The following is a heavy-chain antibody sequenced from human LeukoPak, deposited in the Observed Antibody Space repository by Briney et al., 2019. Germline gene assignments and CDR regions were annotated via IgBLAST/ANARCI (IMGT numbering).Heavy chain of an antibody. V-gene: IGHV1-24*01. Sequence: GASVKVSCKVSGYTLTELSMHWVRQAPGKGLEWMGGFDPEDGETIYAQKFQGRVTMTEDTSTDTAYMELSSLRSEDTAVYYCATGAQSEDPYYYYYMDVWGKGTTVTVS. J-gene: IGHJ6*03. CDR2: FDPEDGET. CDR1: GYTLTELS. D-gene: IGHD1-14*01. CDR3: ATGAQSEDPYYYYYMDV.